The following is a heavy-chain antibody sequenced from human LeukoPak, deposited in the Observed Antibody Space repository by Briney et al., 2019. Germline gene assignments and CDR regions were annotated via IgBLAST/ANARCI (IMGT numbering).Heavy chain of an antibody. CDR2: ISSGGSNL. Sequence: PGGSLRLSCAASEFTLRRYSMNWVRQATGKGLEWLSCISSGGSNLYYADCVKRRFTISRDNAKNSLYLQMNSLREEYTAVYYCARDRGFRSGDINSRRVSFDYWGQGTLVNVSS. CDR1: EFTLRRYS. D-gene: IGHD2-15*01. CDR3: ARDRGFRSGDINSRRVSFDY. J-gene: IGHJ4*02. V-gene: IGHV3-48*02.